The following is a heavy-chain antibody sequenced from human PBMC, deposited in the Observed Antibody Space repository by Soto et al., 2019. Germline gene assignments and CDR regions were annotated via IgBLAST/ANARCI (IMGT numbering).Heavy chain of an antibody. CDR2: IYYSGST. CDR3: ARENIHDSSGYYYPWYFDY. J-gene: IGHJ4*02. D-gene: IGHD3-22*01. CDR1: GGSISSGDYY. V-gene: IGHV4-30-4*01. Sequence: SETLSLTCTVSGGSISSGDYYWSWIRQPPGKGLEWIGYIYYSGSTYYNPSLKSRVTISVDTSKNQFSLKLSSVTAADTAVYYCARENIHDSSGYYYPWYFDYWGLGTLVTVSS.